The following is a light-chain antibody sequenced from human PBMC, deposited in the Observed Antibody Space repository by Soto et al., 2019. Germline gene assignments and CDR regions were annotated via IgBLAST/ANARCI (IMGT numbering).Light chain of an antibody. V-gene: IGKV3-20*01. CDR2: DTS. Sequence: EIVLTQSPGTLSLSPGERATLSCRASQSVSSNYLAWYQQKPGQAPRLLIYDTSSRASDIPDRFSGSGSGTEFSFTVTSLQSEDFAVYYCQQYDQWPITFGQGTRLEI. J-gene: IGKJ5*01. CDR1: QSVSSNY. CDR3: QQYDQWPIT.